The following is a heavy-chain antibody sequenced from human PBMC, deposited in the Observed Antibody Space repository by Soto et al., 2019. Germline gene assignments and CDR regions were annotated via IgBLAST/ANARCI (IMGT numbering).Heavy chain of an antibody. J-gene: IGHJ4*02. CDR2: ITNNGGST. CDR1: GFTLSDYG. D-gene: IGHD1-26*01. V-gene: IGHV3-64*01. CDR3: VKDPWDV. Sequence: GGSLRLSCIASGFTLSDYGMHWVRQAPGKGLEYISGITNNGGSTHYANSVKGRFTISRDNSKNTLYLQMGSLRDEDMAVYYCVKDPWDVWGQGTLVTVSS.